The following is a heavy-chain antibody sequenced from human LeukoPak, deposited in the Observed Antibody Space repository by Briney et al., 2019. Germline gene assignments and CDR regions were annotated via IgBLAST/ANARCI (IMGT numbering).Heavy chain of an antibody. CDR2: ISSSSSYI. CDR1: GFTFSSYS. V-gene: IGHV3-21*01. Sequence: PGGSLRLSCAASGFTFSSYSMNWGRQAPGKGLEWVSSISSSSSYIYYADSVKGRFTISRDNSKNTLYLQMNSLRAEDTAVYYCARAVYSSGWYYFDYWGQGTLVTVSS. CDR3: ARAVYSSGWYYFDY. D-gene: IGHD6-19*01. J-gene: IGHJ4*02.